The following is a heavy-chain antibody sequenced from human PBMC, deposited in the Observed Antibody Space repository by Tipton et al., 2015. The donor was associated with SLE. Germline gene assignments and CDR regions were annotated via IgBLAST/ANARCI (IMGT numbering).Heavy chain of an antibody. D-gene: IGHD3-3*01. CDR1: GFTFSSCA. J-gene: IGHJ4*02. V-gene: IGHV3-23*01. Sequence: GSLRLSCAASGFTFSSCAMRWVRQAPGKGLEWVSVISASGGRTYYADSVKGRFTISRDNAKNSLYLQMNSLRAEDTAVYYCVRHPNNFWIYFDYWGQGTLVTVSS. CDR2: ISASGGRT. CDR3: VRHPNNFWIYFDY.